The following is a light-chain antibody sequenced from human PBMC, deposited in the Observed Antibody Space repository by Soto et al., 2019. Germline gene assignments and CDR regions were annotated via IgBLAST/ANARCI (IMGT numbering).Light chain of an antibody. CDR1: QSVGSN. J-gene: IGKJ1*01. V-gene: IGKV3-15*01. Sequence: IVMTQSPATLSVAPGEIATLSCRASQSVGSNLAWYQQKPGQAPRLLIYGASTRATGIPARFIGGGSGTEFTPTISSLQPDDFATYYCQHYNSYSRRFGQGTKVDIK. CDR3: QHYNSYSRR. CDR2: GAS.